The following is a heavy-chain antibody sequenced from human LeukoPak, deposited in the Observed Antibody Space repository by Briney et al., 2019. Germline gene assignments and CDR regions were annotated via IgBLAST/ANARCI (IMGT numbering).Heavy chain of an antibody. CDR1: GASISSSSYY. CDR2: IYYSGST. Sequence: SEPLSLTCTVSGASISSSSYYWGWIRQPPGKGLEWIGRIYYSGSTYYNPSLKSRVTISVDTSKNQFSLNLSSLTAADTSVYYCARWVGSGWYRFDFWGQGTLVTVSS. J-gene: IGHJ4*02. V-gene: IGHV4-39*01. CDR3: ARWVGSGWYRFDF. D-gene: IGHD6-19*01.